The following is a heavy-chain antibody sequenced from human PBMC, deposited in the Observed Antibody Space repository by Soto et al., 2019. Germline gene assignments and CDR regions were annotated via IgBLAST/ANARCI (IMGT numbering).Heavy chain of an antibody. CDR2: IAYDGSNK. CDR1: GFTFSSYA. CDR3: ASEGVATNNRFDY. Sequence: QVQLVESGGGVVQPGRSLRLSCAASGFTFSSYAMHWVRQAPGKGLEWVAVIAYDGSNKYYADSVKGRFNISRDNSTNTLYLQMNSLRAEDTAVYYCASEGVATNNRFDYWGQGTLVTVSS. D-gene: IGHD5-12*01. V-gene: IGHV3-30-3*01. J-gene: IGHJ4*02.